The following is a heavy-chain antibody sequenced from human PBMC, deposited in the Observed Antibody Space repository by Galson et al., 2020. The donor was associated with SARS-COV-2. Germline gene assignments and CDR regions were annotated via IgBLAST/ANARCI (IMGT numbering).Heavy chain of an antibody. CDR1: ALPFSHYS. D-gene: IGHD7-27*01. CDR2: ISYDGSNK. Sequence: GGSLRLSCAVSALPFSHYSMHWVRQAPGKGLEWVAIISYDGSNKYYVDSVKGRFTISRDNSKNTLYLQMNSLRDEDTAVYYCARADGTGDGRLFDHWGRGTLVTVSS. CDR3: ARADGTGDGRLFDH. V-gene: IGHV3-30*08. J-gene: IGHJ4*02.